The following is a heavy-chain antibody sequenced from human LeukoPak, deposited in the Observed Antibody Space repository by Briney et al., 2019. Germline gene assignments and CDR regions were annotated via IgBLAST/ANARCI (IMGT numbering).Heavy chain of an antibody. CDR1: AFTVSSYA. CDR3: AREGYDILTGPPQDV. J-gene: IGHJ6*02. D-gene: IGHD3-9*01. Sequence: GRSLRLSCAASAFTVSSYAMHWVRQAPGKGLEWVAVISYDGSNKYYADSVKGRFTISRDNSKNTLYLQMNSLRAEDTAVYYCAREGYDILTGPPQDVWGQGPTVTVSS. V-gene: IGHV3-30-3*01. CDR2: ISYDGSNK.